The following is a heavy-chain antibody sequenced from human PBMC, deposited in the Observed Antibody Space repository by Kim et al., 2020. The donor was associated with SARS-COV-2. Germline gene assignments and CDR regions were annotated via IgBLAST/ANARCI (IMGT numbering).Heavy chain of an antibody. V-gene: IGHV3-30*04. Sequence: GGSLRLSCAASGFTFSSYAMHWVRQAPGKGLEWVAVISYDGSNKYYADSVKGRFTISRDNSKNTLYLQMNSLRAEDTAVYYCARALRPSAWYYYDSSQIDYWGQGTLVTVSS. CDR1: GFTFSSYA. D-gene: IGHD3-22*01. CDR2: ISYDGSNK. CDR3: ARALRPSAWYYYDSSQIDY. J-gene: IGHJ4*02.